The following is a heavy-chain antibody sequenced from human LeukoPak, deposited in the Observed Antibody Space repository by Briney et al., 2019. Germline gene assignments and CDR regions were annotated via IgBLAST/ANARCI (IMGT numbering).Heavy chain of an antibody. CDR2: IYPGDSDT. J-gene: IGHJ4*02. V-gene: IGHV5-51*01. CDR1: GYTFTSYW. D-gene: IGHD3-22*01. Sequence: PGESLKISCKGPGYTFTSYWIGWVRPMPGKGLEWMGIIYPGDSDTRYSPSFQGQVTISADKSISTAYLQWSSLKASDTAMYYCARQPYYYDSSGYYLDYWGQGTLVTVSS. CDR3: ARQPYYYDSSGYYLDY.